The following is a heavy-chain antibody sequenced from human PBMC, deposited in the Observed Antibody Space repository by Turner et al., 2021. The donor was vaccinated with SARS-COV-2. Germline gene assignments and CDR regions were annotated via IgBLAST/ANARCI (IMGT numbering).Heavy chain of an antibody. V-gene: IGHV3-30*18. D-gene: IGHD3-22*01. CDR2: ISYDGSNN. CDR1: GFTFSRYG. Sequence: QVQLVESGGGVVQPGRSLRLSCVASGFTFSRYGMHWVRQAPGKGLEWVAVISYDGSNNYYADSVKGRFTISKDNSKNTLYLQMNSLRAEDTAVYYCAKFMYYYESSGYSTIDYWGQGTLVTVSS. J-gene: IGHJ4*02. CDR3: AKFMYYYESSGYSTIDY.